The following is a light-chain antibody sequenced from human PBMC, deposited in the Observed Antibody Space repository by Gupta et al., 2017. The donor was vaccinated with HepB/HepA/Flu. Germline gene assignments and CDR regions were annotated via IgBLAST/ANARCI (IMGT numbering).Light chain of an antibody. CDR2: EVS. J-gene: IGLJ3*02. CDR3: CAYAGSSTWV. CDR1: SSDAGSYNL. Sequence: SALTQPASVPGSSGKSINIFCTGTSSDAGSYNLVYWYQRHPGKAPKLMIYEVSKRPSGVANRFSGSKSGNTASLTISGLQAEDEADYYYCAYAGSSTWVFGGGTKLTVL. V-gene: IGLV2-23*02.